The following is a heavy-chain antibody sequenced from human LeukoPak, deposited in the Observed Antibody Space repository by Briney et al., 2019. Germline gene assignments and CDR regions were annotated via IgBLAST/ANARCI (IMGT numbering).Heavy chain of an antibody. CDR2: IYTTGST. D-gene: IGHD3-22*01. CDR3: ARVTTGGYYNC. V-gene: IGHV4-61*02. J-gene: IGHJ4*02. CDR1: GGSISSGTYY. Sequence: SQTLSLTCTVSGGSISSGTYYWTWIRKPAGKGLEWIGRIYTTGSTNYNPSLKSRVTMSTDTSKNQFSLKLSSVTAADTAVYYCARVTTGGYYNCWGQGTLVTVSS.